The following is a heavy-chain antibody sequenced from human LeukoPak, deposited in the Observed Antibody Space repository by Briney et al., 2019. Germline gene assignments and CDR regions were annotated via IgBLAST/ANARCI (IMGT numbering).Heavy chain of an antibody. CDR1: GFTFSSYG. V-gene: IGHV3-30*02. D-gene: IGHD1-26*01. J-gene: IGHJ6*03. Sequence: GGSLRLSCAASGFTFSSYGMHWVRQAPGKGLEWVAFIRYDGSNKYYADSVKGRFTISRDNSKNTLYLQMNSLRAEDTAVYYCAREAYYYYYMDVWGKGTTVTVSS. CDR3: AREAYYYYYMDV. CDR2: IRYDGSNK.